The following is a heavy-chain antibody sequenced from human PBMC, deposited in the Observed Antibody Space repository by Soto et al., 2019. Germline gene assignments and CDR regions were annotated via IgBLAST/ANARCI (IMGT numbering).Heavy chain of an antibody. CDR3: ANEVDVAFSSLQYGMDV. Sequence: GSLRLSCAASGFTFNNFAMHWVRQAPGKGLEWVAFISYDGTYKYYADSVRGRFTVYRDNSKSTLFLQMNSLKFEDTAVYVCANEVDVAFSSLQYGMDVWGQGTTVTVSS. D-gene: IGHD5-12*01. CDR2: ISYDGTYK. J-gene: IGHJ6*02. CDR1: GFTFNNFA. V-gene: IGHV3-30*14.